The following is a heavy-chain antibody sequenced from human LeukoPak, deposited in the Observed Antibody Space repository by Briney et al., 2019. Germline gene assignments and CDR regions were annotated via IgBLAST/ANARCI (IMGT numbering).Heavy chain of an antibody. Sequence: AASVKVSCKASGYTFTSYGISWVRQAPGQGLEWMGWISAYSGNTNYAQKLQGRVTMTTDTSTSTAYMELRSLRSDDTAVYYCARGGYCSSTSCYVTNWFDPWGQGTLVTVSS. CDR1: GYTFTSYG. CDR3: ARGGYCSSTSCYVTNWFDP. J-gene: IGHJ5*02. V-gene: IGHV1-18*01. D-gene: IGHD2-2*01. CDR2: ISAYSGNT.